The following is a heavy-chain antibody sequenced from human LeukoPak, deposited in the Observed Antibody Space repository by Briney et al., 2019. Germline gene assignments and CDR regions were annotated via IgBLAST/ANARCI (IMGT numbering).Heavy chain of an antibody. J-gene: IGHJ4*02. Sequence: SETLSLTWAVDGGSFSYYYWRGIRQPPGKGLELIGNIYDTGNTYYNVSLNRRVTISIDTSKNLVSLRLNSMTASDTAVYYCAKSGGYGLLDKWGQGTLVTVSS. CDR2: IYDTGNT. CDR3: AKSGGYGLLDK. V-gene: IGHV4-34*01. CDR1: GGSFSYYY. D-gene: IGHD5-12*01.